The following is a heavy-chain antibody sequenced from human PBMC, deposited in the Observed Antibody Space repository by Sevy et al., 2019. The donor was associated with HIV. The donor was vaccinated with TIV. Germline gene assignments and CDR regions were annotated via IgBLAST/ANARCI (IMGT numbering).Heavy chain of an antibody. CDR1: GFTFSNYG. Sequence: GGSLRLSCVASGFTFSNYGMHWARQAPGKGLEWVSFIRYDGSNTYYADSVKDRFTISRDNSKNTVYLQMNSLRVEDTALCYCAKDRWLYFYSWGQGTPVTVSS. D-gene: IGHD3-22*01. CDR2: IRYDGSNT. V-gene: IGHV3-30*02. CDR3: AKDRWLYFYS. J-gene: IGHJ4*02.